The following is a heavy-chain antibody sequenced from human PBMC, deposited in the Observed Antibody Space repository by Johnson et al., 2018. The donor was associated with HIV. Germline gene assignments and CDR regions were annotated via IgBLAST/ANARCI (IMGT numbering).Heavy chain of an antibody. CDR1: GFIVRSNY. V-gene: IGHV3-66*01. CDR3: TRVSSTSWALDI. Sequence: VQLVESGGGLVQPGVSLRLSCAASGFIVRSNYMNWVRQAPGKGLEWVSVIYSGGDTYYSDSVMGRFTISRDTSKNTLYLQMNSLRGDDTAVYYCTRVSSTSWALDIWGQGTLGSVSS. J-gene: IGHJ3*02. D-gene: IGHD2-15*01. CDR2: IYSGGDT.